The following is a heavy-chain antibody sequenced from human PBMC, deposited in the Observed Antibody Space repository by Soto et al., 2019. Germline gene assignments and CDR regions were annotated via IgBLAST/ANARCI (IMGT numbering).Heavy chain of an antibody. CDR1: GDTFSSYA. Sequence: QVQLVQSGAEVKKPGSSVKVSCKSSGDTFSSYAINWVRQAPGQGLEWMGGLIPMFGTANYAQKFKGRLTITAGESTSTVYMELSSLRSEDTAVYYCARVGPAHYYDSSGYYSTLDYWGQGTLVTVSS. D-gene: IGHD3-22*01. J-gene: IGHJ4*02. CDR3: ARVGPAHYYDSSGYYSTLDY. V-gene: IGHV1-69*01. CDR2: LIPMFGTA.